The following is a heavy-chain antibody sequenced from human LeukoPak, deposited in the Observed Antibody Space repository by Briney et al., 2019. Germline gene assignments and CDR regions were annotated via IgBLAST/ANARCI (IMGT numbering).Heavy chain of an antibody. CDR3: ASRSSSPKYYFDY. D-gene: IGHD6-6*01. CDR1: GGSISSYY. V-gene: IGHV4-59*12. Sequence: SETLSLTCTVSGGSISSYYWSWIRQPPGKGLEWIGYIYHSGSTYYNPSLKSRVTISVDRSKNQFSLKLSSVTAADTAVYYCASRSSSPKYYFDYWGQGTLVTVSS. J-gene: IGHJ4*02. CDR2: IYHSGST.